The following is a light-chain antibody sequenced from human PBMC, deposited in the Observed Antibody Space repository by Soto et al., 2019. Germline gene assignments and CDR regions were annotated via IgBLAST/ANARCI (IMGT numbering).Light chain of an antibody. Sequence: QSVLTQPPSVSAAPGQKVTIYCSGSSSNIGKNYVSWYQQLPGTAPKSLIYDNNKRPSGIPDRFSGSKSGTSATLGITGLQTGDEADYYCGTWDSSLTHVVFGGGTKVTVL. CDR1: SSNIGKNY. V-gene: IGLV1-51*01. J-gene: IGLJ2*01. CDR2: DNN. CDR3: GTWDSSLTHVV.